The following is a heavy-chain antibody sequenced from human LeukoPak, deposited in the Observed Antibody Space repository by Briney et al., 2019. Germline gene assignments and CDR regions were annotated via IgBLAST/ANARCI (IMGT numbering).Heavy chain of an antibody. V-gene: IGHV4-34*01. CDR1: GGSFSGYY. D-gene: IGHD3-22*01. Sequence: PSETLSLTCAVYGGSFSGYYWSWIRQSPGKGLEWIGEINHSGSTDYSPSLRSRVTISVDSSKNQFSLKLYSVTAADTAVYYCARGGTYYYDSSDYRHFDYWGQGTLVTVSS. CDR3: ARGGTYYYDSSDYRHFDY. CDR2: INHSGST. J-gene: IGHJ4*02.